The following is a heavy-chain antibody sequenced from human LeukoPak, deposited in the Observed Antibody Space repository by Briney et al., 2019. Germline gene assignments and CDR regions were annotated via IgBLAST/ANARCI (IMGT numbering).Heavy chain of an antibody. D-gene: IGHD6-19*01. CDR1: GGSFSGYY. V-gene: IGHV4-59*01. J-gene: IGHJ5*02. Sequence: SETLSLTCAVYGGSFSGYYWSWIRQPPGKGLEWIGYIYYSGSTNYNPSLKSRVTISVDTSKNQFSLKLSSVTAADTAVYYCAKLSSGWYLNRWFDPWGQGTLVTVSS. CDR2: IYYSGST. CDR3: AKLSSGWYLNRWFDP.